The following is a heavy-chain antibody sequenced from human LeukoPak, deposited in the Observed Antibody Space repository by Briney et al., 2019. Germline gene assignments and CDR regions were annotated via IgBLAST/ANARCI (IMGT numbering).Heavy chain of an antibody. Sequence: SETLSLTCTVSGGSISSYYWSWIRQPPGKGLEWIGYIYYTGSTNYNPSLKSRVTISVDTSKNQFSLKLSSVIAADTAVYYCARDRPGGSSLDYWGQGTLVTVSS. CDR3: ARDRPGGSSLDY. CDR2: IYYTGST. D-gene: IGHD6-13*01. J-gene: IGHJ4*02. CDR1: GGSISSYY. V-gene: IGHV4-59*01.